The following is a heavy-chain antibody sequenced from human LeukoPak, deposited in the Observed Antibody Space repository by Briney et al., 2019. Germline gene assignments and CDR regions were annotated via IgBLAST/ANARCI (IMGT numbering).Heavy chain of an antibody. V-gene: IGHV4-31*03. CDR2: IYYSGST. D-gene: IGHD2-2*01. CDR1: GGSISSGGYY. J-gene: IGHJ6*03. Sequence: SETLSLTCTVSGGSISSGGYYWSWIRQHPGKGLEWIGYIYYSGSTYYNPSLKSRVTISVDTSKNQFSLKLSSVTAADTAVYYCARSYCSSTSCSPCYYYYMDVWGKGTTVTVSS. CDR3: ARSYCSSTSCSPCYYYYMDV.